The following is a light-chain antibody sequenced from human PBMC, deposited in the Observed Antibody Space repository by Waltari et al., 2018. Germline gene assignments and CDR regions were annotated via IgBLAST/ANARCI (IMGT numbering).Light chain of an antibody. CDR2: DDS. CDR1: NIGSKS. V-gene: IGLV3-21*02. J-gene: IGLJ2*01. CDR3: QVWHKSRDHPGGV. Sequence: SYVLTQPPSVSVAPGQTATITCGGNNIGSKSVHWCQQKPGQAPVLVVYDDSARPSGIPERFPGSNSGNTATLTITRVEAGDEADYYCQVWHKSRDHPGGVFGGGTRVTVL.